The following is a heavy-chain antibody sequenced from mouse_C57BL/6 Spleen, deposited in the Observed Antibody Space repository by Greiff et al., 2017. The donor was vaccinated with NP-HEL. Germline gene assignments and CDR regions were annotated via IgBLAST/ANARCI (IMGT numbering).Heavy chain of an antibody. CDR1: GFTFSDYG. V-gene: IGHV5-17*01. J-gene: IGHJ4*01. CDR3: ARRVAEYYAMDY. Sequence: EVKLMESGGGLVKPGGSLKLSCAASGFTFSDYGMHWVRQAPEKGLEWVAYISSGSSTIYYADTVKGRFTISRDNAKNTLFLQMTSLRSEDTAMYYCARRVAEYYAMDYWGQGTSVTVSS. D-gene: IGHD1-1*01. CDR2: ISSGSSTI.